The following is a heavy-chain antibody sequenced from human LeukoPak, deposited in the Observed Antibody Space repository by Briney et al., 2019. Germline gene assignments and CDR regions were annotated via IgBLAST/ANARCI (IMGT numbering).Heavy chain of an antibody. D-gene: IGHD6-19*01. V-gene: IGHV3-30*02. CDR3: AIIHAPGIAVGYYFDY. CDR2: IRYDGSNK. Sequence: GGSLRLSCAASGFTFSSYGMHWVRQAPGKGLEWVAFIRYDGSNKYYADSVKGRFTISRDNSKNTLYLQMNSLRAEDAAVYYCAIIHAPGIAVGYYFDYWGQGTLVTVSS. J-gene: IGHJ4*02. CDR1: GFTFSSYG.